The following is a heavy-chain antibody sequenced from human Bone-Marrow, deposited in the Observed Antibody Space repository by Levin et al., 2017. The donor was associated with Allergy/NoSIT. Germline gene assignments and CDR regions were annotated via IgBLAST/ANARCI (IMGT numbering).Heavy chain of an antibody. V-gene: IGHV3-74*01. CDR1: GFTFSSYW. J-gene: IGHJ4*02. CDR2: INSDGSST. CDR3: ASFTFGGVIAS. Sequence: GGSLRLSCAASGFTFSSYWMHWVRQAPGKGLVWVSRINSDGSSTSYADSVKGRFTISRDNAKNTLYLQMNSLRAEDTAVYYCASFTFGGVIASWGQGTLVTVSS. D-gene: IGHD3-16*02.